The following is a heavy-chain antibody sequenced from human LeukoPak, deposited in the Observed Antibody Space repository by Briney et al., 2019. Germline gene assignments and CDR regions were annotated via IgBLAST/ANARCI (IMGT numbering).Heavy chain of an antibody. J-gene: IGHJ4*02. Sequence: NPSETLSLTCAVYGGSFSGYYWSWIRQPPGKGLEWIGEINHSGSTNYNPSLKSRVTISVDTSKNQFSLKLSSVTAADTAVYYCARRRRWFGEFPNDYWGQGTLVTVSS. D-gene: IGHD3-10*01. V-gene: IGHV4-34*01. CDR2: INHSGST. CDR1: GGSFSGYY. CDR3: ARRRRWFGEFPNDY.